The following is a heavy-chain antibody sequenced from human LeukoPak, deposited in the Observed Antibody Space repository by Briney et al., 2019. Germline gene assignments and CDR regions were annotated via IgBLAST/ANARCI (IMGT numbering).Heavy chain of an antibody. CDR2: INHSGST. CDR1: GGSFSGYY. Sequence: PSETLSLTCAVYGGSFSGYYWSWIRQPPGKGLEWIGEINHSGSTNYNPSLKRRVTISVDTSKNQFSLKLSSVTAADTAVYYCARGLDCSSTSCYFDYWGQGTLVTVSS. V-gene: IGHV4-34*01. J-gene: IGHJ4*02. CDR3: ARGLDCSSTSCYFDY. D-gene: IGHD2-2*01.